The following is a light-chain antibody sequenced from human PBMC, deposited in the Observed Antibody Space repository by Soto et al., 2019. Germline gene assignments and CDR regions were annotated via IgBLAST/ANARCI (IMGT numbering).Light chain of an antibody. J-gene: IGKJ1*01. CDR2: GTS. Sequence: TLSLSPGERATLSCRASQSVSSSYLAWYQQKPGQAPRLLIYGTSSRATAIPDRFSGSGSGTDFTLTISRLEPEDFAVYYCQQYGSSSWTFGQGTNGEI. CDR1: QSVSSSY. CDR3: QQYGSSSWT. V-gene: IGKV3-20*01.